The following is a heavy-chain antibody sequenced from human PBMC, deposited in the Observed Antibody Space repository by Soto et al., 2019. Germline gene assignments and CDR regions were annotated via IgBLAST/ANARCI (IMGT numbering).Heavy chain of an antibody. CDR1: GGSISSSSYY. CDR2: IYYSGST. D-gene: IGHD2-2*01. Sequence: LETLSLTCTVSGGSISSSSYYWGWIRQPPGKGLEWIGSIYYSGSTYYNPSLKSRVTISVDTSKNQFSLKLSSVTAADTAVYYCASLCSSTSCYEYNWFDPWGQGTLVTVSS. V-gene: IGHV4-39*01. J-gene: IGHJ5*02. CDR3: ASLCSSTSCYEYNWFDP.